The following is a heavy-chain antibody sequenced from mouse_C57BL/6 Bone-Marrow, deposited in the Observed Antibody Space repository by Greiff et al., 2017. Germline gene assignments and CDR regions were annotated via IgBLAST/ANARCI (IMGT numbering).Heavy chain of an antibody. J-gene: IGHJ1*03. CDR2: IHPSDSDP. D-gene: IGHD2-5*01. CDR1: GYTFTSYW. CDR3: AIGYYSNYLYWYFDV. V-gene: IGHV1-74*01. Sequence: VQLQQPGAELVKPGASVKVSCKASGYTFTSYWMHWVKQRPGQGLEWIGRIHPSDSDPNYNQKFKGKATLPVDKSSSTAYMQLSSLTSEDSAVYYCAIGYYSNYLYWYFDVWGTGTTVTVSS.